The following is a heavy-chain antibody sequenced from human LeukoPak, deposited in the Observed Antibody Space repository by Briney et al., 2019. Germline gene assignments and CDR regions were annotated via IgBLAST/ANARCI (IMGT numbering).Heavy chain of an antibody. CDR2: ISNTEAP. CDR1: GGSISDHY. CDR3: ARGHYDLAP. D-gene: IGHD3-16*01. V-gene: IGHV4-4*08. J-gene: IGHJ5*02. Sequence: SETLSLTCSVSGGSISDHYWSWLRQPPGKGLEWIAYISNTEAPNYNPSLNARVTMSLDMSKNELTLRLSSVTAEDTAVYYCARGHYDLAPWGQGTLVTVSS.